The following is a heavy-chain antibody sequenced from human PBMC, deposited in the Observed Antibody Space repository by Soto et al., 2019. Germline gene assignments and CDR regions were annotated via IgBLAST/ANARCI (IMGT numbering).Heavy chain of an antibody. V-gene: IGHV1-8*01. CDR1: GYTFTSYD. Sequence: QVQLVQSGAEVKKPGASVKVSCKASGYTFTSYDINWVRQATGQGLEWMGWMNPNSGNTGYAQKFQGRVTMTRNTSISTAYMELSSLRSEDTAVYYCARGLSHDYSKLSDPHYYMDVWGKGTTVTVSS. D-gene: IGHD4-4*01. J-gene: IGHJ6*03. CDR3: ARGLSHDYSKLSDPHYYMDV. CDR2: MNPNSGNT.